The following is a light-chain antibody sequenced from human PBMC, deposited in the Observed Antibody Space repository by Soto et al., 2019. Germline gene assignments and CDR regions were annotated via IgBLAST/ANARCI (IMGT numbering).Light chain of an antibody. CDR1: SSDVGDYDY. V-gene: IGLV2-11*01. CDR2: DVS. CDR3: CSYAGSYTLV. J-gene: IGLJ2*01. Sequence: QSALTQPRSVSGSPGQSVTVSCTGTSSDVGDYDYVSWYQQHPGKAPKLIIYDVSKRPSGVPDRFSGSKSGYTASLTISGLQAEDEADYYCCSYAGSYTLVFGGGTKVTVL.